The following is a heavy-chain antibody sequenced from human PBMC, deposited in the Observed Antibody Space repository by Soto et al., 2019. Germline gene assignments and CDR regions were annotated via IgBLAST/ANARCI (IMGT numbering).Heavy chain of an antibody. Sequence: SETLSLTCTVSGGSISSGGYYWSWIRQHPGKGLEWIGYIYYSGSTYYNPSLKSRVTISVDTSKNQFSLKLSSVTAADTAVYYCARLLWFGESPGLDYYGMDVWGQGTTVTVSS. V-gene: IGHV4-31*03. D-gene: IGHD3-10*01. CDR3: ARLLWFGESPGLDYYGMDV. CDR2: IYYSGST. J-gene: IGHJ6*02. CDR1: GGSISSGGYY.